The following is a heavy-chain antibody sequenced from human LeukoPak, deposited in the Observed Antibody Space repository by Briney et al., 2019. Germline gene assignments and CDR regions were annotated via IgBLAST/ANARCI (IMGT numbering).Heavy chain of an antibody. CDR1: GGSISRTSYY. CDR3: GRLDYGAPDC. J-gene: IGHJ4*02. Sequence: SETLSLTCTVSGGSISRTSYYWGWIRQPPGKGLQWIGSIYYSGSTYYNPSLKSRVTISVDTSKNHFSLMLSSVTAADTAMYYSGRLDYGAPDCWGQGTLVAVSS. V-gene: IGHV4-39*02. CDR2: IYYSGST. D-gene: IGHD4-17*01.